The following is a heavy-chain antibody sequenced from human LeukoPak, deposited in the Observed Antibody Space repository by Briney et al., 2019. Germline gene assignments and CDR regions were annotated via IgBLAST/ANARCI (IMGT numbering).Heavy chain of an antibody. CDR3: ARSRYLDWGGAFDM. CDR2: ISSSSSYI. J-gene: IGHJ3*02. CDR1: GFTFSSYS. D-gene: IGHD3-9*01. Sequence: PGGSLRLSCAASGFTFSSYSMNWVRQAPGKGLEWVSSISSSSSYIYYADSVKGRFTISRDDSKNTVYLQLNSLRGEDTAIYYCARSRYLDWGGAFDMWGQGTMVTVSS. V-gene: IGHV3-21*01.